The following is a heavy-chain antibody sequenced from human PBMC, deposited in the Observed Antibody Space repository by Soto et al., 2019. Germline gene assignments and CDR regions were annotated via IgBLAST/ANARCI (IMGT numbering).Heavy chain of an antibody. Sequence: PSETLSLTCAVYGGSFSGYYWSWIRQPPGKGLEWIGEINHSGNTNYNPSLKSRVTISVDTSKNQFSLKLSSVTAADTAVYYCARDRKGSIFGVVTYYYYGMDVWGQGTTVTVSS. CDR1: GGSFSGYY. V-gene: IGHV4-34*01. D-gene: IGHD3-3*01. CDR2: INHSGNT. J-gene: IGHJ6*02. CDR3: ARDRKGSIFGVVTYYYYGMDV.